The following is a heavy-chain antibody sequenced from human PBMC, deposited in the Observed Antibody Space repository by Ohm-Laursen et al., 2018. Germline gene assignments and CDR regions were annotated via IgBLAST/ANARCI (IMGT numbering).Heavy chain of an antibody. D-gene: IGHD5-12*01. Sequence: SLRLSCTAPGFTFSSYAMSWVRQAPGKGLEWVSAISGSGGSTYYADSVKGRFTISRDNSKNTLYLQMNSLRAEDTAVYYCAKAPTMGPYYFDYWGQGTLVTVSS. CDR3: AKAPTMGPYYFDY. CDR1: GFTFSSYA. V-gene: IGHV3-23*01. J-gene: IGHJ4*02. CDR2: ISGSGGST.